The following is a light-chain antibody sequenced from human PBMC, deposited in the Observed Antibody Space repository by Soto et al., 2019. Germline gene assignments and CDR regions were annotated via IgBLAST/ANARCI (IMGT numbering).Light chain of an antibody. V-gene: IGLV2-14*03. CDR1: SRDVGAYNH. CDR2: DVS. J-gene: IGLJ1*01. CDR3: LSYTTSTTYV. Sequence: QSALTQPASVSGSPGQSITISCTGTSRDVGAYNHVSWFQHHPGKAPKLMIYDVSNRPSGVSNRFSGSKSGNTASLTISGLQAEDEADYYFLSYTTSTTYVFGTGTKVTVL.